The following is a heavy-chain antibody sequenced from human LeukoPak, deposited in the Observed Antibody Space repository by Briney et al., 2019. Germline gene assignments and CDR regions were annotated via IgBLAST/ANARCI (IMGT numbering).Heavy chain of an antibody. D-gene: IGHD2-21*02. J-gene: IGHJ6*04. V-gene: IGHV3-74*01. CDR3: GRYTTAALSHGLDV. CDR1: GFTFNTYW. Sequence: GGSLRLSCAASGFTFNTYWMHWVRQVPGKGLVWVSRINSDGSSTDYVDSVKGRFTISRDNAKSILYLQMNSLRAADTAVYYCGRYTTAALSHGLDVWGTGNTVTVSS. CDR2: INSDGSST.